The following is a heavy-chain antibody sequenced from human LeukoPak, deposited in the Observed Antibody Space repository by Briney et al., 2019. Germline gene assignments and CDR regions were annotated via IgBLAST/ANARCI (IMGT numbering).Heavy chain of an antibody. J-gene: IGHJ6*02. V-gene: IGHV3-33*01. CDR3: AREFSYGYSPHYYYYGMDV. Sequence: PGGSLRLSCAASGFTFSSYGMHWVRQAPGEGLEWVAVIWYDGSNKYYADSVKGRFTISRDNSKNTLYLQMNSLRAEDTAVYYCAREFSYGYSPHYYYYGMDVWGQGATVTVSS. D-gene: IGHD5-18*01. CDR2: IWYDGSNK. CDR1: GFTFSSYG.